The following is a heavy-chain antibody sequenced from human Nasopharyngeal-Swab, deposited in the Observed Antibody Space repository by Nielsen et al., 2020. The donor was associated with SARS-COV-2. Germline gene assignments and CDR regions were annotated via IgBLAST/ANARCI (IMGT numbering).Heavy chain of an antibody. V-gene: IGHV3-21*01. Sequence: GESLKISCAASGFTFSSYSMNWVRQAPGKGLEWVSSISSSSSYIYYADSVEGRFTISRDNAKNSLYLQMNSLRAEDTAVYYCAGEGRDSSSYYFDYWGQGTLVTVSS. CDR2: ISSSSSYI. J-gene: IGHJ4*02. D-gene: IGHD6-6*01. CDR1: GFTFSSYS. CDR3: AGEGRDSSSYYFDY.